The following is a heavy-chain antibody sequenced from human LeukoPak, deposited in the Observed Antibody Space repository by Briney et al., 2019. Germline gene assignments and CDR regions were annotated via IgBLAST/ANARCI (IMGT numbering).Heavy chain of an antibody. Sequence: VKISCKVSGYTFTDYYMHWVQQAPGKGLEWMGLVDPEDGETIYAEKFQGRVTITADTSTDTAYMELSSLRSEDTAVYYCARDPGEWLWVWFDPWGQGTLVTVSS. V-gene: IGHV1-69-2*01. CDR3: ARDPGEWLWVWFDP. CDR1: GYTFTDYY. D-gene: IGHD3-3*01. CDR2: VDPEDGET. J-gene: IGHJ5*02.